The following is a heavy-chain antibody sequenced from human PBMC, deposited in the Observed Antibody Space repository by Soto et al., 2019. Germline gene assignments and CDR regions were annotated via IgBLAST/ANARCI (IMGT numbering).Heavy chain of an antibody. CDR1: GYTFTGYY. Sequence: QVQLVQSGAEVKKPGASVKVSCKASGYTFTGYYMHWVRQAPGQGLEWMGWINPNSGGTNYAQKFQGWVTMTRDTSISPAYMELSRLRSDDTAVYYCARDRVTMVRGVMVNRVSWFDPWGQGTLVTVSS. CDR2: INPNSGGT. J-gene: IGHJ5*02. V-gene: IGHV1-2*04. D-gene: IGHD3-10*01. CDR3: ARDRVTMVRGVMVNRVSWFDP.